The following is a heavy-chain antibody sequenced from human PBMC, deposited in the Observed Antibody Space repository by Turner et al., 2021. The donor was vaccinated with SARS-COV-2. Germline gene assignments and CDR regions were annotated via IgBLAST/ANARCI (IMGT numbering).Heavy chain of an antibody. Sequence: QVQLVQSGAEVKKPGASVKVSCTVSGYTLTELSMHWVRQAPGKGLEWMGGFDPEDGETIYAQKFQGRVTMTEDTSTDTAYMELSSLRSEDTAVYYCATGVAVAGTPSKYYYYYGMDVWGQGTTVTVSS. CDR3: ATGVAVAGTPSKYYYYYGMDV. CDR1: GYTLTELS. CDR2: FDPEDGET. D-gene: IGHD6-19*01. V-gene: IGHV1-24*01. J-gene: IGHJ6*02.